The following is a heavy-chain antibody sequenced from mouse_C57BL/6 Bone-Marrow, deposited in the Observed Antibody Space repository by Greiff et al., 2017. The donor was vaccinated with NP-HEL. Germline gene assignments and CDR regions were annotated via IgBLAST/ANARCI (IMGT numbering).Heavy chain of an antibody. J-gene: IGHJ2*01. Sequence: QVHVKQPGAELVMPGASVKLSCKASGYTFTSYWMHWVKQRPGQGLEWIGEIDPSDSYTNYNQKFKGKSTLTVDKSSSTAYMQLSSLTSEDSAVYYCAREGYWGYSPFDYWGQGTTLTVSS. CDR1: GYTFTSYW. D-gene: IGHD2-3*01. CDR3: AREGYWGYSPFDY. CDR2: IDPSDSYT. V-gene: IGHV1-69*01.